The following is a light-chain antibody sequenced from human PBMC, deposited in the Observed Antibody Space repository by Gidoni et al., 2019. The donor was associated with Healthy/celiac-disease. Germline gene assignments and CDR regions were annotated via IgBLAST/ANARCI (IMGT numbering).Light chain of an antibody. CDR3: SSYTSSSTPVV. CDR2: EVS. V-gene: IGLV2-14*01. CDR1: SSDVGVYNY. Sequence: QSALTQPASVSASPGQSLTISCPGTSSDVGVYNYVSWYQQHPGKAPKLMIDEVSNRPSGVSNRFSGSKSGNTASLTISGLQAEDEADYYCSSYTSSSTPVVFGGGTKLTVL. J-gene: IGLJ2*01.